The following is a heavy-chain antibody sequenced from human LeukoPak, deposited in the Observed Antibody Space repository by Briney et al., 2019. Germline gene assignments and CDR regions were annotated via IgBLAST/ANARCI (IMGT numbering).Heavy chain of an antibody. J-gene: IGHJ4*02. CDR3: ARVWDSGWSVFEY. CDR2: INPKSGGT. CDR1: GYTFTGYY. Sequence: ASVKVSCKASGYTFTGYYIYWVRQAHGQGLEWMGRINPKSGGTNYAQKFQGRVTMTSDTYISTAYMELSRVNSDDRAVYYCARVWDSGWSVFEYWGQGTLVTVSS. V-gene: IGHV1-2*06. D-gene: IGHD6-19*01.